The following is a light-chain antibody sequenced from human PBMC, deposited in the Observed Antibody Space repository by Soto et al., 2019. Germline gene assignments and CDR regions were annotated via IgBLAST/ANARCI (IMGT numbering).Light chain of an antibody. Sequence: QPVLTQSSSASASLGSSVKLTCTLSSGHSSYIIAWHQQQPGKAPRYLMKLEGSGSYNKGSGVPDRFSGSSSGADRYLTISNLQFEDEADYYCETWESNTPFFGTGTKLTVL. V-gene: IGLV4-60*02. CDR2: LEGSGSY. J-gene: IGLJ1*01. CDR1: SGHSSYI. CDR3: ETWESNTPF.